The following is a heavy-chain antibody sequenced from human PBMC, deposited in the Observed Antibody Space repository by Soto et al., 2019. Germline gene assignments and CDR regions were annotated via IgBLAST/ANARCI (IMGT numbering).Heavy chain of an antibody. CDR1: GGTFNNYP. CDR3: ARGRGYSGDDHYYYFEMDV. J-gene: IGHJ6*04. CDR2: SIPIFGTA. Sequence: ASVKVSCKASGGTFNNYPITWVRQAPGEGREWMGGSIPIFGTANYAQKFQGRVTISVVESTSTDYMELSSLGSEDTAVYYCARGRGYSGDDHYYYFEMDVWGKGNTGNVAS. V-gene: IGHV1-69*13. D-gene: IGHD5-12*01.